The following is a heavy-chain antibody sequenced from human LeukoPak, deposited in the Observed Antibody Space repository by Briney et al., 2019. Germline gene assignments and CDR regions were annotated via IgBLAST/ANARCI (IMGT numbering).Heavy chain of an antibody. J-gene: IGHJ3*02. CDR3: ARELKGYCSGGSCKGAFDI. D-gene: IGHD2-15*01. Sequence: ASVKVSCKASGGTFSSYAISWVRQAPGQGLEWMGGIIPIFGTANYAQKFQGRVTITADKSTSTAYMELSSLRSEDTAVYYCARELKGYCSGGSCKGAFDIWSQGTMVTVSS. CDR1: GGTFSSYA. V-gene: IGHV1-69*06. CDR2: IIPIFGTA.